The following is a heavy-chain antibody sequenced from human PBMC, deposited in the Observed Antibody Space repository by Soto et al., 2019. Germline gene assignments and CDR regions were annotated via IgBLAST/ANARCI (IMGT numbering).Heavy chain of an antibody. D-gene: IGHD1-1*01. CDR1: GYTFTSYG. J-gene: IGHJ4*02. Sequence: QVHLLQSGAEVKKPGASVKVSCKGSGYTFTSYGITWVRQATGQGLEWMGWISAQNGNTDYAQKLQGRVTVTRDTSTSTAYMELRSLRSNDTAVYYCARGRYGDYWGQGALVTVSS. CDR2: ISAQNGNT. V-gene: IGHV1-18*01. CDR3: ARGRYGDY.